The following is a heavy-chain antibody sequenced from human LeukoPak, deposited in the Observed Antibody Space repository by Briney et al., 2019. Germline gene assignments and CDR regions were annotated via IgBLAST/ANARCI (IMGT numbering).Heavy chain of an antibody. J-gene: IGHJ3*02. CDR1: GGSISSSNW. CDR2: IYHSGST. CDR3: ARDTLGYCSSTSCYISAFDI. V-gene: IGHV4-4*02. Sequence: SETLSLTCAVSGGSISSSNWWSWVRQPPGKGLEWIGEIYHSGSTNYNPSLKSRVTISVDKSKNQFSLKLSSVTAADTAVYYCARDTLGYCSSTSCYISAFDIWGQGTMVTVSS. D-gene: IGHD2-2*02.